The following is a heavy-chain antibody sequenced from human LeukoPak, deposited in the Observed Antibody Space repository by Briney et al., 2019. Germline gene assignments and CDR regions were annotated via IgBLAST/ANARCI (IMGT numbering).Heavy chain of an antibody. CDR3: ARPMYYYDSSGSLAV. V-gene: IGHV3-30*04. D-gene: IGHD3-22*01. CDR2: ISSNGKNK. Sequence: GGSLRLSCAASGFTFSSYGIHWVRQAPGKWLEWVALISSNGKNKDYADSVKGRFTISRDNSKNTLYLQMNSLRAEDTAVYYCARPMYYYDSSGSLAVWGQGATVTVTS. CDR1: GFTFSSYG. J-gene: IGHJ6*02.